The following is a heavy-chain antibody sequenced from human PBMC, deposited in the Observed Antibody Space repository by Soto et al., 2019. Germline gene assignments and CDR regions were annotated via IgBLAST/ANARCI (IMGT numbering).Heavy chain of an antibody. D-gene: IGHD5-12*01. Sequence: PGGSLRLSCSASAFTFSSYAMHWVSQAPGMGLKYVPAIRSNGGSTYYADSVKGRFTISRDNSKNTLYLQMSSLRAEDTAVYYCGKGYSGYVYGVGGRWPQKDHDYGREGELVTIAS. CDR2: IRSNGGST. V-gene: IGHV3-64D*06. CDR3: GKGYSGYVYGVGGRWPQKDHDY. J-gene: IGHJ4*02. CDR1: AFTFSSYA.